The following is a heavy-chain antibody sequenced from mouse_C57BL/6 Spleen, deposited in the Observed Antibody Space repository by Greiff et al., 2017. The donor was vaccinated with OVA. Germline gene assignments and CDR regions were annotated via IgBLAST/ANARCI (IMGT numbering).Heavy chain of an antibody. CDR1: GFNIKDDS. V-gene: IGHV14-4*01. CDR2: IDPENGDT. CDR3: TQYSNSGY. J-gene: IGHJ2*01. Sequence: VQLQQSGAELVRPGASVKLSCTASGFNIKDDSMHWVKQRPEQGLEWIGWIDPENGDTEYASKFQGKATITADTSSNTAYLQLSSLTSEDTAVYYGTQYSNSGYWGKGTTLTVSS. D-gene: IGHD2-5*01.